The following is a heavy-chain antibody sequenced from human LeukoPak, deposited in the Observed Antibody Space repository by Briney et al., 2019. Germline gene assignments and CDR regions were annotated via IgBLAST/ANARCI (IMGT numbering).Heavy chain of an antibody. J-gene: IGHJ3*02. Sequence: PSETLSLTCTVYGGSISSYYWSWIRQPPGKGLEWIGYIYHSGSTNYNPSLKSRVTTSVDTSKNQFSLKLNSVTAADTAVYYCARGGYYYDNSGYYRGAFDIWGQGTMVTVSS. D-gene: IGHD3-22*01. V-gene: IGHV4-59*01. CDR2: IYHSGST. CDR1: GGSISSYY. CDR3: ARGGYYYDNSGYYRGAFDI.